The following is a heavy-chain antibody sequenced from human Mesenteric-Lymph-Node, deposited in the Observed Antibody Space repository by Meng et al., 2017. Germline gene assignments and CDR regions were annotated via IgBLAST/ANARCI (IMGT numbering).Heavy chain of an antibody. J-gene: IGHJ4*02. Sequence: GGSLRLSFAPSGIVFSTYTMNWVRQAPGKGLEWVASISPSGSYIYNADSVRGRLTISRDNAENSLYLQMTSLRVEDTAVYYCARALSLEYYDNSGYAFDYWGQGTLVTVSS. CDR1: GIVFSTYT. CDR3: ARALSLEYYDNSGYAFDY. CDR2: ISPSGSYI. V-gene: IGHV3-21*06. D-gene: IGHD3-22*01.